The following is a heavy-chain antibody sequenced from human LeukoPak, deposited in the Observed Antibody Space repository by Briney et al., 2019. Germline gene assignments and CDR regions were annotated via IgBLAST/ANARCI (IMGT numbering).Heavy chain of an antibody. CDR3: ARDLRAVAHDFDC. CDR1: GFTLSSYA. Sequence: PGGSLRLSCAASGFTLSSYAMSWVRQAPGKGLEWVGFIRSKAYGGTAEYAASVKGRFTISRDDSENIAYVEMNSLKSEDTAVYYCARDLRAVAHDFDCWGQGTLVTVSS. J-gene: IGHJ4*02. CDR2: IRSKAYGGTA. D-gene: IGHD6-19*01. V-gene: IGHV3-49*04.